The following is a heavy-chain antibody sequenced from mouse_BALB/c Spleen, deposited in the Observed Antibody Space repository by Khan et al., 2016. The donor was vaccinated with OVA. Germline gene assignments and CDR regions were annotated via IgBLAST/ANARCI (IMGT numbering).Heavy chain of an antibody. CDR1: GYSITSDYA. J-gene: IGHJ4*01. CDR2: ISYSGST. V-gene: IGHV3-2*02. D-gene: IGHD2-3*01. CDR3: ARDGSRYNYAMDY. Sequence: EVQLQESGPGLVKPSQSLSITCTVTGYSITSDYAWNWIRQFPGNKLEWMGYISYSGSTSYNPSLKSRISITRDTSNNQFFLQLNSVTSEDTATYYCARDGSRYNYAMDYWGQGTAVTVSS.